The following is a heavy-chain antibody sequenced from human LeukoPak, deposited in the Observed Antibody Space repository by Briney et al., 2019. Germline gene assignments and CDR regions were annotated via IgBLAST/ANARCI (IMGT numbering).Heavy chain of an antibody. Sequence: ASVKVSCKASGYTFTAYYIHWLRQAPGQGPEWTGWIKPDSGSSHYAQKFQGRVTMTRDTSSNSAYMDLTRLKSDDTAVCYCARARVPIAVAGLYYFDYWGQGALVTVSS. V-gene: IGHV1-2*02. J-gene: IGHJ4*02. CDR3: ARARVPIAVAGLYYFDY. CDR2: IKPDSGSS. CDR1: GYTFTAYY. D-gene: IGHD6-19*01.